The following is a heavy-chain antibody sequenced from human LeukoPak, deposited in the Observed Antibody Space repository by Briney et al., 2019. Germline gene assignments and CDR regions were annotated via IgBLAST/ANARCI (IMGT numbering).Heavy chain of an antibody. CDR3: ARDGPDIVVVPAAILRYYYYGMDV. V-gene: IGHV3-48*04. CDR1: GFTLSSYA. J-gene: IGHJ6*02. CDR2: ISSSDSTI. Sequence: PGGSLRLSCAASGFTLSSYAMSWVRQAPGKGLEWVSYISSSDSTIYYADSVKGRFTISRDNAKNSLYLQMNSLRAEDTAVYYCARDGPDIVVVPAAILRYYYYGMDVWGQGTTVTVSS. D-gene: IGHD2-2*02.